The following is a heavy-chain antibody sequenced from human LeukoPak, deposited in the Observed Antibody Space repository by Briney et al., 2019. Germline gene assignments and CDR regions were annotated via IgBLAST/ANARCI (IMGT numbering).Heavy chain of an antibody. CDR3: ARGIAGYSSGHYFGY. J-gene: IGHJ4*02. V-gene: IGHV1-2*06. CDR2: INPNSGGT. Sequence: GASVKVSCXASGYTFTGYYMHWVRQAHGQGLEWMGRINPNSGGTNYAQKFQGRVTMTRDTSISTAYMELSRLRSDDTAVYYCARGIAGYSSGHYFGYWGQGTLVTVSS. CDR1: GYTFTGYY. D-gene: IGHD6-19*01.